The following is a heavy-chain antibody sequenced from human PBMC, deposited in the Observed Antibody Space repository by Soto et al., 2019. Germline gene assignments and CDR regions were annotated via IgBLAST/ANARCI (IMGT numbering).Heavy chain of an antibody. CDR3: ARERAAAGSNRFDP. V-gene: IGHV1-8*01. CDR2: MNPNSGNT. J-gene: IGHJ5*02. CDR1: GYTFTSYD. D-gene: IGHD6-13*01. Sequence: QVQLVQSGVEVKKPGASVKVSCKASGYTFTSYDINWVRQATGQGLEWMGWMNPNSGNTGYAQKFQGRVTMTRNTXXSTADMELSSLRSEDTAVYYCARERAAAGSNRFDPWGQGTVVIVSS.